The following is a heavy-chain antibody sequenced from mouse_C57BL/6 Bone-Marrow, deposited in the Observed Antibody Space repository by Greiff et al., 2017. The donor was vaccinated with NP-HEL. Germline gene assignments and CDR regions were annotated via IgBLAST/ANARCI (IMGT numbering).Heavy chain of an antibody. V-gene: IGHV1-26*01. CDR3: ARPDGYYDYFDY. J-gene: IGHJ2*01. Sequence: VQLQQSGPELVKPGASVKISCKASGYTFTDYYMNWVKQSHGKSLEWIGDINPNTGGTSYNQKFKGKATLPVDNSSSTASMELRSLTSEDSAVYYCARPDGYYDYFDYWGQGTTLTVSA. CDR1: GYTFTDYY. D-gene: IGHD2-3*01. CDR2: INPNTGGT.